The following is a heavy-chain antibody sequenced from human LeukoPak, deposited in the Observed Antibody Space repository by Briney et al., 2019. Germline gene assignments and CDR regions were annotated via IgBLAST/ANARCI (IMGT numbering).Heavy chain of an antibody. V-gene: IGHV1-2*02. CDR1: GYTFHGHY. Sequence: PEASVKVSCKASGYTFHGHYIHWVRQAPGQGLEWMGWINPNSGATNYAQKFRVRVTMTRDTSINTAYMDLSRLKSDDTAVYYCARVMVWGIAAAPNDYWGQGTLVTVSS. D-gene: IGHD6-13*01. CDR2: INPNSGAT. CDR3: ARVMVWGIAAAPNDY. J-gene: IGHJ4*02.